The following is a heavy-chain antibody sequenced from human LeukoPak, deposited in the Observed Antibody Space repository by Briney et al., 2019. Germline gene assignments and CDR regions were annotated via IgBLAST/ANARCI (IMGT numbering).Heavy chain of an antibody. CDR1: GGSISTYY. Sequence: SETLSLTCTVSGGSISTYYWSWIRQPPGKGLECIGYIYYSGYTHYNPSLKSRVTISVDTSKNQFSLKLSSVTAADTAVYYCARETSQKGAHYMDVWGKGTTVTISS. V-gene: IGHV4-59*01. J-gene: IGHJ6*03. CDR3: ARETSQKGAHYMDV. CDR2: IYYSGYT. D-gene: IGHD3-16*01.